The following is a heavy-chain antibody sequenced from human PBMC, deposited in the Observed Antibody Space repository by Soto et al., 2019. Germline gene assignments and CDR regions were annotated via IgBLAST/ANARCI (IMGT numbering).Heavy chain of an antibody. CDR2: IYPSGYS. D-gene: IGHD1-26*01. Sequence: SETLSLTCTVSGGSMNNNYWNWIRQTPGKGLEWIGYIYPSGYSKYNPSLKSRVTLSVDTSKNQFSLKLTSVTAADTAIYYCARDIAGLSGYGMDVWSQGTTVTVYS. J-gene: IGHJ6*02. CDR1: GGSMNNNY. CDR3: ARDIAGLSGYGMDV. V-gene: IGHV4-59*12.